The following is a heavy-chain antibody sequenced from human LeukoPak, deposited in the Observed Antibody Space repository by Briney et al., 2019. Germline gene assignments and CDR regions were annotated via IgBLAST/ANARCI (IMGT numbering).Heavy chain of an antibody. CDR2: MNPNSGNT. V-gene: IGHV1-8*01. CDR1: GYTFTSYD. J-gene: IGHJ6*02. Sequence: ASVKVSCKASGYTFTSYDINWVRQATGQGLEWMGWMNPNSGNTGYAQKFQGRVTMTRNTSISTAYMELSSLRSEDTAVYYCAREGSSGWYRNYYYGMDVWGQGTTVTASS. CDR3: AREGSSGWYRNYYYGMDV. D-gene: IGHD6-19*01.